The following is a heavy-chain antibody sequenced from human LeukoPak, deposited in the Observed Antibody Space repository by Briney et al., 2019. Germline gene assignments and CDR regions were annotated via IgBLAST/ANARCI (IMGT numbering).Heavy chain of an antibody. J-gene: IGHJ4*02. V-gene: IGHV3-21*01. CDR1: GITFSGYS. D-gene: IGHD6-6*01. CDR2: ISSSSRYI. CDR3: ASSRGGSSTDY. Sequence: GGSLRLSCAASGITFSGYSMNWVRQAPGKGLEWVSSISSSSRYIYYADSLKGRFTISRDNAKNSLYLQMNSLRAEDTAVYYCASSRGGSSTDYWGQGTLVTVSS.